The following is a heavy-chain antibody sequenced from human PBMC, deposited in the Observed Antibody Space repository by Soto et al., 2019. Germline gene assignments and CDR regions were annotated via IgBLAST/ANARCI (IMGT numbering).Heavy chain of an antibody. Sequence: EVQLVESGGGLVQPGGSLRLSCEASGFTFKSHYMGWVRQAPGKGLEWVSYISSGSSTIYYADSVRGRFTISRDNAKDSLYLQMNSLRDDDTAVYYCARDPAVGSSGWYYFDYWGQGTLVTVSS. D-gene: IGHD6-19*01. CDR2: ISSGSSTI. J-gene: IGHJ4*02. V-gene: IGHV3-48*02. CDR1: GFTFKSHY. CDR3: ARDPAVGSSGWYYFDY.